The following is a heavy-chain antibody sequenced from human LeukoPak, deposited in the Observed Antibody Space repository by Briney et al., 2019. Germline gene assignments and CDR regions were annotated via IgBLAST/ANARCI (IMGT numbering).Heavy chain of an antibody. V-gene: IGHV3-64*02. CDR2: ISSNGGST. CDR3: ANSVSSYRKRFDY. CDR1: GFTFSSYA. J-gene: IGHJ4*02. D-gene: IGHD1-14*01. Sequence: GGSLRLSCAASGFTFSSYAMHWVRQAPGEGLEYVSAISSNGGSTYYADSVKGRFTISRDNSKNTLYLQMNSLRAEDTAVYYCANSVSSYRKRFDYWGQGTLVAVSS.